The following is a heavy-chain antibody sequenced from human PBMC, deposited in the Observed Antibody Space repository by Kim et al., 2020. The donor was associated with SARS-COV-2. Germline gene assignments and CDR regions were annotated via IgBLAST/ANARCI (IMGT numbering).Heavy chain of an antibody. Sequence: GGSLRLSCAASGFTFSSYEMNWVRQAPGKGLEWVSYISSSGSTIYYADSVKGRFTISRDNAKNSLYLQMNSLRAEDTAVYYCARGSVGLFIRYWGQGTLVTVSS. D-gene: IGHD3-22*01. J-gene: IGHJ4*02. CDR3: ARGSVGLFIRY. V-gene: IGHV3-48*03. CDR1: GFTFSSYE. CDR2: ISSSGSTI.